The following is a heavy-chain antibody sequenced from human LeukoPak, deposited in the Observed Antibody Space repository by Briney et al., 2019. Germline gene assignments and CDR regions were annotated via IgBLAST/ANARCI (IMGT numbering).Heavy chain of an antibody. J-gene: IGHJ4*02. CDR1: GFTFSSYG. D-gene: IGHD2/OR15-2a*01. Sequence: GGSLRLSCAASGFTFSSYGMSWVRQAPGKGLEWVSAISGSGGSTYYADSVKGRFTISRDNAKNTLYLQMNSLRAEDTAVYYCARERKYDSNFDYWGQGTLVTVSS. CDR3: ARERKYDSNFDY. V-gene: IGHV3-23*01. CDR2: ISGSGGST.